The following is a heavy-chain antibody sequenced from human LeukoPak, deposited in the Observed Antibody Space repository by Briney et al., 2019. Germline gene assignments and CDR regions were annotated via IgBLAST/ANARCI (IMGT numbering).Heavy chain of an antibody. D-gene: IGHD6-13*01. CDR2: IIPIFGTA. Sequence: GASVTVSCKASGGTFSSYAISWVRQAPGQGLEWMGGIIPIFGTANYAQKFQGRVTITADESTSTAYMELSSLRSEDTAVYYCARAPGSSSWFDPWGQGTLVTVSS. J-gene: IGHJ5*02. CDR1: GGTFSSYA. V-gene: IGHV1-69*13. CDR3: ARAPGSSSWFDP.